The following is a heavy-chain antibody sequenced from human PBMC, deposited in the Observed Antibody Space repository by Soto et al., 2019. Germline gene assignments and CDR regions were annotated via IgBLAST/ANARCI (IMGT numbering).Heavy chain of an antibody. J-gene: IGHJ4*02. D-gene: IGHD6-19*01. CDR3: ARSGAGSGWL. CDR2: IYYSGST. Sequence: QVQLQESGPGLVKPSETLSLTCTVSGGSVSSGRYYWSWSRQPPGKGLEWIVYIYYSGSTNYKSSLRSRVTISLGTSKHQFSLNLSSVTAADTAVYYCARSGAGSGWLGGQGTLVTVSS. V-gene: IGHV4-61*01. CDR1: GGSVSSGRYY.